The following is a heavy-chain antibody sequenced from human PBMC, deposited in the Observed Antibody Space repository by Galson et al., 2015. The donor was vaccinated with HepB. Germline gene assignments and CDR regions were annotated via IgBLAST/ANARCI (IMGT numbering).Heavy chain of an antibody. CDR2: ISSSSSTI. J-gene: IGHJ4*02. Sequence: SLRLSCAASGFTFSSYSMNWVRQAPGKGLEWVSYISSSSSTIYYADSVKGRFTISRDNAKNSLYLQMNSLRAEDTAVYYCARDKPSYYYDSSGYPPPIWGQGTLVTVSS. D-gene: IGHD3-22*01. CDR1: GFTFSSYS. CDR3: ARDKPSYYYDSSGYPPPI. V-gene: IGHV3-48*01.